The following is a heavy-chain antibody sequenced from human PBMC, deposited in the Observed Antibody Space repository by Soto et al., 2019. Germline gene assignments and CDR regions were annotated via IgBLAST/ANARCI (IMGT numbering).Heavy chain of an antibody. CDR1: GYTFTSYA. CDR2: INAGNGNT. J-gene: IGHJ5*02. Sequence: ASVKVSCKASGYTFTSYAMHWVRQAPGQRLEWMGWINAGNGNTKYSQKFQGRVTITRDTSASTAYMELSSLRSEDTAVYYCARGQPLHDYIWGSYRLEGDWFDPWGQGTLVTVSS. V-gene: IGHV1-3*01. CDR3: ARGQPLHDYIWGSYRLEGDWFDP. D-gene: IGHD3-16*02.